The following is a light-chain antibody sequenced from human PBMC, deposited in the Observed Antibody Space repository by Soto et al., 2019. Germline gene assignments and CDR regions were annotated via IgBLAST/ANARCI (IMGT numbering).Light chain of an antibody. V-gene: IGLV2-23*01. CDR1: SSDVGSYNL. J-gene: IGLJ1*01. CDR2: EGS. Sequence: QSLLTQHPCVSVSPGPSITISCTGTSSDVGSYNLVSWYQQHPGKAPKLMIYEGSKRPSGVSNRFSGSKSGNTAPLTISGLQAEDEADYYCCSYAGSSTYVFGTGTKVTVL. CDR3: CSYAGSSTYV.